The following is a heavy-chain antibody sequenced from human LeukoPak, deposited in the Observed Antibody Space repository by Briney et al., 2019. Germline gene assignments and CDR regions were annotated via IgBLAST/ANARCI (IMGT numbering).Heavy chain of an antibody. CDR3: AKGVPFTMARGVTPVYFDY. CDR1: GFTFSSYA. J-gene: IGHJ4*02. CDR2: ISGSGGST. V-gene: IGHV3-23*01. D-gene: IGHD3-10*01. Sequence: GGSLRLSCAASGFTFSSYAMSWVRQAPGKGLEWVSAISGSGGSTYYADSVKGRFTISRDNSKNTLYLQMNSLRAEDTAVYYCAKGVPFTMARGVTPVYFDYWGQGTLVTVSS.